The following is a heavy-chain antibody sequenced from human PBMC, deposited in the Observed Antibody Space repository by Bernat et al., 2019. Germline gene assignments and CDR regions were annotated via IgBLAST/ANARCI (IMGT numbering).Heavy chain of an antibody. Sequence: VQLVESGGGLVQPGGSLKLSCAASGFTFSGSAMHWVRQAPGKGLEWVAVIWYDGSNKYYADSVKGRFTISRDNSKNTLYLQMNSLRAEDTAVYYCARGKAVAAPFDYWGQGTLVTVSS. J-gene: IGHJ4*02. CDR3: ARGKAVAAPFDY. CDR1: GFTFSGSA. CDR2: IWYDGSNK. V-gene: IGHV3-33*08. D-gene: IGHD6-19*01.